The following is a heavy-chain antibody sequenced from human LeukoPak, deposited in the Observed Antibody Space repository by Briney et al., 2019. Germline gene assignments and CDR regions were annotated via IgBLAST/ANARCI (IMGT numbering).Heavy chain of an antibody. J-gene: IGHJ4*02. CDR3: ARGRSNSEYYFDY. CDR1: GYTFTGYY. CDR2: IIPIFGTA. V-gene: IGHV1-69*13. D-gene: IGHD4-11*01. Sequence: SVKVSCKASGYTFTGYYMHWVRQAPGQGLEWMGGIIPIFGTANYAQKFQGRVTITADESTSTAYMELSSLRSEDTAVYYCARGRSNSEYYFDYWGQGTLVTVSS.